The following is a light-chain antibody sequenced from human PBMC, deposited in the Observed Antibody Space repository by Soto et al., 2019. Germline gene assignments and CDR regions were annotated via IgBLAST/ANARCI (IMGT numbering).Light chain of an antibody. J-gene: IGKJ2*01. CDR2: GAS. CDR1: QSVSSNY. CDR3: QQYGTSPYT. Sequence: EIVLTQSPGTLSLSPGDRATLSCRASQSVSSNYLAWYQQKPGQALRLLIYGASSRATDIPDRFSGGGSGTDVTLTISRLEPEDFAVYYCQQYGTSPYTFGQGAKVEIK. V-gene: IGKV3-20*01.